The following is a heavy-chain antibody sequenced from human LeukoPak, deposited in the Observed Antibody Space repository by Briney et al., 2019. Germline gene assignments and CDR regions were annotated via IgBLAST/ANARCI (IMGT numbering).Heavy chain of an antibody. CDR1: GGSISSYY. CDR2: VYYSGST. Sequence: SETLSLTCTVSGGSISSYYWNWIRQPPGKGLEWIGYVYYSGSTNYNPSLKSRVTTLVDTSKNQFSLRLSSVTAADTAVYYCAREYSSSSGRRAFDFWGQGTMVTVSS. V-gene: IGHV4-59*08. J-gene: IGHJ3*01. D-gene: IGHD6-6*01. CDR3: AREYSSSSGRRAFDF.